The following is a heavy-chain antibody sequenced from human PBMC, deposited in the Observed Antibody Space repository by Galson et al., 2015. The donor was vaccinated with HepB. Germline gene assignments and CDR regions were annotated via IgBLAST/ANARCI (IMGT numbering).Heavy chain of an antibody. Sequence: SLRLSCAASGFTFSSYAMSWVRQAPGKGLEWVSAINGSGGSTYYADSVKGRFTISRDNSKNTLYLQMDSLRPEDTAVYYCVRDAQWLEGWFNPWGQGALVVVSS. CDR1: GFTFSSYA. D-gene: IGHD6-19*01. CDR2: INGSGGST. J-gene: IGHJ5*02. CDR3: VRDAQWLEGWFNP. V-gene: IGHV3-23*01.